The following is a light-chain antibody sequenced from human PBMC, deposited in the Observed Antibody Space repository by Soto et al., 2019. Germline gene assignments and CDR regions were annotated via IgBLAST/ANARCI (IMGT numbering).Light chain of an antibody. CDR3: GSITRSSTSV. Sequence: QSVLSQPASVSGSPGQSITISCTGTSSDVGGFEYVSWYQHQPGKAPKLIIYDVTKRPSGVSNRFSGSKSGNTASLTISGIQAEDEDDYYCGSITRSSTSVFGTGTKVTVL. CDR1: SSDVGGFEY. J-gene: IGLJ1*01. CDR2: DVT. V-gene: IGLV2-14*01.